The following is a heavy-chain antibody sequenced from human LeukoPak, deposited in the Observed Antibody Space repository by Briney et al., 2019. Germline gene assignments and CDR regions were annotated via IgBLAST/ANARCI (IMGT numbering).Heavy chain of an antibody. CDR2: ISAGNGNT. Sequence: GASVKVSCKASGYTFTSYAMHWVRQAPGQRLEWMGWISAGNGNTKYSQKFQGRVTITRDTSASTAYMELSSLRSEDTAVYYCARGPMVRGVKAPPPYFDYWGQGTLVTVSS. CDR3: ARGPMVRGVKAPPPYFDY. D-gene: IGHD3-10*01. J-gene: IGHJ4*02. V-gene: IGHV1-3*01. CDR1: GYTFTSYA.